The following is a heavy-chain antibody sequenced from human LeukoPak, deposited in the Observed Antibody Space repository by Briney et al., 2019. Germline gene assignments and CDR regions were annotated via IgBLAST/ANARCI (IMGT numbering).Heavy chain of an antibody. Sequence: PSETLSLTCTVSGGSISSHYWSWIRQPAGKGLEYIGRVYPTGSTNDNPSLKGRVAMSVDTSKNQFSLRLSSVTAADTAVYYCARLRVYGYGMDVWGQGTTVTVSS. CDR1: GGSISSHY. CDR3: ARLRVYGYGMDV. D-gene: IGHD4-17*01. V-gene: IGHV4-4*07. CDR2: VYPTGST. J-gene: IGHJ6*02.